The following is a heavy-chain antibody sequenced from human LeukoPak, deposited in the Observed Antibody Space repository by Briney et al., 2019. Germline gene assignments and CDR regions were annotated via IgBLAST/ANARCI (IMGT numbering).Heavy chain of an antibody. V-gene: IGHV4-39*07. CDR2: IYYSGST. Sequence: PSETLSLTCTVSGGSISSSSHYWGWIRQPPGKGLEWIGSIYYSGSTYYNPSLKSRVTISVDTSKNQFSLKLSSVTAADTAVYYCVTDGTMITFGGVIVIPGRIWFDPWGQGTLVTVSS. CDR1: GGSISSSSHY. D-gene: IGHD3-16*02. CDR3: VTDGTMITFGGVIVIPGRIWFDP. J-gene: IGHJ5*02.